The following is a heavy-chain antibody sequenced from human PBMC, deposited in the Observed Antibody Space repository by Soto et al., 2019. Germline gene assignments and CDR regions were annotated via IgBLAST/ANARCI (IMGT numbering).Heavy chain of an antibody. V-gene: IGHV3-30*03. Sequence: TGGSLRLSCAGSGFTFSSSCMHWVRQAPGKGLEWVAHVSYDGSNKYYADSVKGRFTISRDNSKNTLYLQMNSLRAEDTAVYYCARAYEGDYFDYWGQGTLVTVSS. CDR2: VSYDGSNK. CDR3: ARAYEGDYFDY. J-gene: IGHJ4*02. D-gene: IGHD3-16*01. CDR1: GFTFSSSC.